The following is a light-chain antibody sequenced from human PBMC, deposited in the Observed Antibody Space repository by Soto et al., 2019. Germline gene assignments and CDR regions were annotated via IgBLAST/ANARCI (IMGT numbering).Light chain of an antibody. CDR2: AAS. CDR1: QSISSY. CDR3: QQSYSTPRGT. Sequence: DIQMTQSPSSLSASVGDRVTITCRASQSISSYLNWYQQKPGKAPKLLIYAASSLQSGVPSRFSGSGSGTDFTLTISSLQPEDFAPYYCQQSYSTPRGTFGQGTKVDIK. J-gene: IGKJ1*01. V-gene: IGKV1-39*01.